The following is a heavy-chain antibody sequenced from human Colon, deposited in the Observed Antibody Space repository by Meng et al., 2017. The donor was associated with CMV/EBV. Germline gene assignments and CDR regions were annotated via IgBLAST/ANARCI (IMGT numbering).Heavy chain of an antibody. V-gene: IGHV3-7*01. CDR1: GFTFSRYT. CDR3: ATGRTIFGVVTPGPYYFDH. Sequence: ESLKISCATSGFTFSRYTRHWVRQAPGKGLEWVASIKPDGTEKHYVDSVKGRFTISRDNAKNSLCLQMNTLRGEDTPVYYCATGRTIFGVVTPGPYYFDHWGQGSLVTVSS. CDR2: IKPDGTEK. D-gene: IGHD3-3*01. J-gene: IGHJ4*02.